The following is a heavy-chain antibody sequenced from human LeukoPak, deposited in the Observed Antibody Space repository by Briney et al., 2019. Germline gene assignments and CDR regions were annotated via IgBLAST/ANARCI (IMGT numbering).Heavy chain of an antibody. CDR1: GFTVSSNY. Sequence: PGGSLRLSCAASGFTVSSNYMSWVRQAPGKGLEWVSAISGSGGSTYYADSVKGRFTISRDNSKNTLYLQMNSLRAEDTAVYYCAKAPVTTCSGAYCYPFDYWGQGTLVTVSS. CDR3: AKAPVTTCSGAYCYPFDY. D-gene: IGHD2-21*01. CDR2: ISGSGGST. J-gene: IGHJ4*02. V-gene: IGHV3-23*01.